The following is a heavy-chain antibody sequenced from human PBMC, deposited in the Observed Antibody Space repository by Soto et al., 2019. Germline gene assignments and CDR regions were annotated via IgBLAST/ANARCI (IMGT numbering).Heavy chain of an antibody. CDR2: ISAYNGNT. CDR1: GYTFTSYG. V-gene: IGHV1-18*01. CDR3: ARVAVGDYVWGSYRPFNWFDP. J-gene: IGHJ5*02. Sequence: ASVKVSCKASGYTFTSYGISWVRQAPGQGLEWMGWISAYNGNTNYAQKLQGRVTMTTDTSKSTAYMELRSLRSDDTAVYYCARVAVGDYVWGSYRPFNWFDPWGQGTLVTVSS. D-gene: IGHD3-16*02.